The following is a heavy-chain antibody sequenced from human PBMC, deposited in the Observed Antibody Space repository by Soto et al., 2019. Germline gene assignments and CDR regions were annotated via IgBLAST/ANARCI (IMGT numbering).Heavy chain of an antibody. CDR3: ARLYSSSWYIN. CDR2: IYYSGST. D-gene: IGHD6-13*01. CDR1: GGSISSGDYY. J-gene: IGHJ4*02. Sequence: SETLSLTCTVSGGSISSGDYYWSGIRQPPGKGLEWIGYIYYSGSTYYNPSLKSRVTISVDTSKNQFSLKLSSVTAADTALYYCARLYSSSWYINWGQGTLVTVSS. V-gene: IGHV4-30-4*01.